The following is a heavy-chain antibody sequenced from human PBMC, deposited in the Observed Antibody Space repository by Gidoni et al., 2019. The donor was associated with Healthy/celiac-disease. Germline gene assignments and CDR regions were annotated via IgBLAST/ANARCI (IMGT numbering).Heavy chain of an antibody. CDR3: ARSCSSTSCFSNWFDP. J-gene: IGHJ5*02. V-gene: IGHV1-46*03. CDR1: GYTFTSYY. CDR2: INPSGGST. Sequence: QVQLVQSGAEVQKPGASVKVSCKASGYTFTSYYMHWVRQAPGQGLQWMGIINPSGGSTSYAQKFQGRVTMTRDTSTSTVYMELSSLRSEDTAVYYCARSCSSTSCFSNWFDPWGQGTLVTVSS. D-gene: IGHD2-2*01.